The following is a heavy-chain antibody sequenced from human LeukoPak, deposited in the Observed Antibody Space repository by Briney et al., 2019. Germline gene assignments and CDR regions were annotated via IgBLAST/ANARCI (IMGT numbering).Heavy chain of an antibody. CDR2: FNWNVGGT. CDR3: ARGYCSGGSCYGFDY. CDR1: GFTFDDYD. V-gene: IGHV3-20*04. J-gene: IGHJ4*02. D-gene: IGHD2-15*01. Sequence: AGGSLRLSCGASGFTFDDYDMSWGGQAPGEGLEWVSNFNWNVGGTGYADSVKGRFTISRDNAKNSLYLQMNSLRAEDTAFYYCARGYCSGGSCYGFDYWGQGTLVTVSS.